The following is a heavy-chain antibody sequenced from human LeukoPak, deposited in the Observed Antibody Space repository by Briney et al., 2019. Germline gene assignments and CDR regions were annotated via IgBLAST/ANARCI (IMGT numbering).Heavy chain of an antibody. V-gene: IGHV1-3*01. Sequence: ASVKVSCKASGYTFTSYAMHWVRQAPGQRLEWMGWIDAGNGNTKYSQKFQGRVTITRDTSASTAYMELSSLRSEDTAVYYCARDSDYVGYCSGGSCYYYGMDVWGQGTTVTVSS. CDR1: GYTFTSYA. J-gene: IGHJ6*02. CDR3: ARDSDYVGYCSGGSCYYYGMDV. D-gene: IGHD2-15*01. CDR2: IDAGNGNT.